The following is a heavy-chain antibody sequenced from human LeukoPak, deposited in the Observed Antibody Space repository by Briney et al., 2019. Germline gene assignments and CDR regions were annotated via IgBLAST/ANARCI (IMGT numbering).Heavy chain of an antibody. Sequence: PGGSLRLSCAASGFTFSSYAMHWVRQAPGKGLEWVAVISYDGSNKYYADSVKGRFTISRDNSKNTLYLQMNSLRAEDTAVYYCAREQQGPDAYYYYGMDVWGQGTTVTVSS. CDR2: ISYDGSNK. CDR1: GFTFSSYA. CDR3: AREQQGPDAYYYYGMDV. D-gene: IGHD6-13*01. J-gene: IGHJ6*02. V-gene: IGHV3-30-3*01.